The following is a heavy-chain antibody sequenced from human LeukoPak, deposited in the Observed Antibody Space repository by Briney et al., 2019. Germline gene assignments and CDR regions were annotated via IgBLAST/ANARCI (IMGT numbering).Heavy chain of an antibody. CDR1: GFTFNKYG. CDR3: ARDGIGLAVRGWFDF. CDR2: IWYDGRNE. D-gene: IGHD3-10*01. V-gene: IGHV3-33*01. J-gene: IGHJ5*01. Sequence: GGSLRLSCVASGFTFNKYGVHWVRQAPGKGLEWVAVIWYDGRNEYYADSVKGRLAISRDNDKNTVNLQMNSLRAEDTAVYYCARDGIGLAVRGWFDFWGQGTLVTVSS.